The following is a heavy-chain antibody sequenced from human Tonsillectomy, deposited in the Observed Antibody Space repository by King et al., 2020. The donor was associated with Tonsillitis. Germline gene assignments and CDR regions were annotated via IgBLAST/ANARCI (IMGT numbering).Heavy chain of an antibody. D-gene: IGHD2-2*01. CDR2: INPNSGGT. CDR3: ARDFVTAAMGWYYYYGMDV. J-gene: IGHJ6*02. Sequence: GQLVQSGAEVKKPGASVKVSCKTSGYTFTGYYMHWVRKAPGQGLEWMGWINPNSGGTNYAQKFQGRVTMTRDTSISSAYMELSRLRSDDTAVYYCARDFVTAAMGWYYYYGMDVWGQGTTVTVSS. CDR1: GYTFTGYY. V-gene: IGHV1-2*02.